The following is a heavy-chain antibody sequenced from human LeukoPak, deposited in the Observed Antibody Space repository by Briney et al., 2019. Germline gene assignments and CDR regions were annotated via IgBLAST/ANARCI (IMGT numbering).Heavy chain of an antibody. V-gene: IGHV4-59*01. CDR3: ARVYSRHFDY. Sequence: SETLSLTCTVSGGSISSYYWSWLRQPPGKGLEWIGYIYYSGSTNYNPSLKSRVTISVDTSKNQFSLKLTSVTAADTAAYYCARVYSRHFDYWGQGTLVTVSS. CDR1: GGSISSYY. J-gene: IGHJ4*02. D-gene: IGHD1-14*01. CDR2: IYYSGST.